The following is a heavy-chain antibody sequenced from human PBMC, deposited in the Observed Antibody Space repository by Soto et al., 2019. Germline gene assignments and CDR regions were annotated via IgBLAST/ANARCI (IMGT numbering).Heavy chain of an antibody. J-gene: IGHJ4*02. CDR2: ISHDGTNE. CDR1: GFTFSSYG. Sequence: QVQLVESGGGVVQPGRSLRLSCAASGFTFSSYGMHWVRQAPGKGLEWVAVISHDGTNEFYADSVKGRFTISRDNSKTTHYLQMNSLRSEDTAVYYCAKGGSYVDYWGQGTLVTVSS. V-gene: IGHV3-30*18. CDR3: AKGGSYVDY.